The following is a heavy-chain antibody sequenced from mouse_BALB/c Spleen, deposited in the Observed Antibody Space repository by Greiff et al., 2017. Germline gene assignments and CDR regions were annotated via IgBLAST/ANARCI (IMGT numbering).Heavy chain of an antibody. CDR2: IWAGGST. CDR1: GFSLTSYG. D-gene: IGHD2-14*01. CDR3: ARDGGVRREDYAMDY. V-gene: IGHV2-9*02. J-gene: IGHJ4*01. Sequence: VKLMESGPGLVAPSQSLSITCTVSGFSLTSYGVHWVRQPPGKGLEWLGVIWAGGSTNYNSALMSRLSISKDNSKSQVFLKMNSLQTDDTAMYYCARDGGVRREDYAMDYWGQGTSVTVSS.